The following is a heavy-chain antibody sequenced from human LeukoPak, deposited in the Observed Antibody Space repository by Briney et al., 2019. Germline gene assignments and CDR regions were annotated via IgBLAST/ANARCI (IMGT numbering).Heavy chain of an antibody. CDR2: LSTDSDDT. D-gene: IGHD6-13*01. J-gene: IGHJ4*02. Sequence: GASVKVSCKVFGYTFTSHDINWVRQAPGQGLEWMGWLSTDSDDTGYARKCQGRVSMTRDNSIGTAYVELRGLKSDDTAVYYCARGGAAAETSGFDHWGRGTLVIVSA. CDR3: ARGGAAAETSGFDH. CDR1: GYTFTSHD. V-gene: IGHV1-8*01.